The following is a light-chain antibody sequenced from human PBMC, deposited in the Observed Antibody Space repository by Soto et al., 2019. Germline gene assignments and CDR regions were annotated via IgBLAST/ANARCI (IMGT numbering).Light chain of an antibody. CDR3: QLYGISPH. V-gene: IGKV3-20*01. Sequence: EIVLTHSPGTLSLSPWEIATLSCKTSQSRGSNFLAWYQHKPGQAPRLLIYASSNRATGIPDRFSGSASGTDFTLTINRLEPEDFAVYYCQLYGISPHFGQGTRLENK. CDR2: ASS. J-gene: IGKJ5*01. CDR1: QSRGSNF.